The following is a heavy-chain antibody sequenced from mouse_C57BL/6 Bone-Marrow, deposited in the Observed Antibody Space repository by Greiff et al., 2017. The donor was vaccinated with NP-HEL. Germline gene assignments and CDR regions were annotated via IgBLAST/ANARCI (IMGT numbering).Heavy chain of an antibody. CDR3: ARRYRGLYYYAMDY. J-gene: IGHJ4*01. D-gene: IGHD2-12*01. Sequence: EVKLVESGGGLVKPGGSLKLSCAASGFTFSDYGMHWVRQAPEKGLEWVAYISSGSSTIYYADTVKGRFTISRDNAKNTLFLQMTSPRSEDTAMYYCARRYRGLYYYAMDYWGQGTSVTGSS. V-gene: IGHV5-17*01. CDR1: GFTFSDYG. CDR2: ISSGSSTI.